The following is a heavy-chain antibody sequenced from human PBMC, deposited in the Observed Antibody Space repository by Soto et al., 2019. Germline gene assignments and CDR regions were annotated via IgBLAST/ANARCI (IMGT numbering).Heavy chain of an antibody. CDR2: IYHSGST. V-gene: IGHV4-38-2*01. CDR1: GYSISSGYY. J-gene: IGHJ4*02. Sequence: SETLSLTCAVSGYSISSGYYWGWIRQPPGKGLEWIGSIYHSGSTYYNPSLKSRVTISVDTSKNQFSLKLSSVTAADTAVYYCARSRSIRSFDYWGQGTLVTVAS. D-gene: IGHD2-15*01. CDR3: ARSRSIRSFDY.